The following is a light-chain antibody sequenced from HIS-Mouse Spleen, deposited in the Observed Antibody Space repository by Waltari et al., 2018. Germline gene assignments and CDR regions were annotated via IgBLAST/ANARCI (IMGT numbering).Light chain of an antibody. CDR3: YSTDSSGNHRV. CDR1: ALPNKY. J-gene: IGLJ2*01. V-gene: IGLV3-10*01. Sequence: SYELTQPPSVSVSPGQTARITCSGDALPNKYAHWYQQKSGQAPVLVIYEDSKRPSGITERFSGSSSGTMATLTISGAQVEDEADYYCYSTDSSGNHRVFGGGTKLTVL. CDR2: EDS.